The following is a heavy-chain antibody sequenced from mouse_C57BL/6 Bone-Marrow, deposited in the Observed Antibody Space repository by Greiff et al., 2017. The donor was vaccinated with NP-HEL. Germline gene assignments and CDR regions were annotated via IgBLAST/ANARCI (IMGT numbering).Heavy chain of an antibody. Sequence: ESGPGLVKPSQSLSLTCSVTGYSITSGYYWNWIRQFPGNKLEWMGYISYDGSNNYNPSLKNRISITRDTSKNQVFLKLNSVTTEDTATYYCARAVITTVVATEYFDYWGQGTTLTVAS. CDR3: ARAVITTVVATEYFDY. J-gene: IGHJ2*01. CDR2: ISYDGSN. D-gene: IGHD1-1*01. V-gene: IGHV3-6*01. CDR1: GYSITSGYY.